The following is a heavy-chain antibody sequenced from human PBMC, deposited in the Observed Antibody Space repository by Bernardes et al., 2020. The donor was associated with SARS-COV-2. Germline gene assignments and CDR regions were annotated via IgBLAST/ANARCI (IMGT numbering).Heavy chain of an antibody. CDR1: GGSFSGYY. Sequence: SDTLYLTCAVYGGSFSGYYWNWIRQPPGKGLEWIGEINHSGSTNYNPSLKSRVTISIDTSKNQFSLKLSSVTAADTAVYYCTRGGPRERSRSMRAEYFQHWGQGTLVTVSS. J-gene: IGHJ1*01. CDR3: TRGGPRERSRSMRAEYFQH. V-gene: IGHV4-34*01. D-gene: IGHD1-26*01. CDR2: INHSGST.